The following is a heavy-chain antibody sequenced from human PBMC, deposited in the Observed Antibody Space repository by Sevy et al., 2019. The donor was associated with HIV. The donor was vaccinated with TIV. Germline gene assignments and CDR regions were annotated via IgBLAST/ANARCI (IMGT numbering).Heavy chain of an antibody. J-gene: IGHJ4*02. CDR1: GFTFSSYA. Sequence: GGSLRLSCAASGFTFSSYAMSWVRQAPGKGLEWVSTFSFGCGKINYADSVKSRFTISRDNSKNTLYLQMNSLRAEDTAVYYCAREGCSKPHDYWGQGTLVTVSS. CDR2: FSFGCGKI. V-gene: IGHV3-23*01. CDR3: AREGCSKPHDY. D-gene: IGHD2-2*01.